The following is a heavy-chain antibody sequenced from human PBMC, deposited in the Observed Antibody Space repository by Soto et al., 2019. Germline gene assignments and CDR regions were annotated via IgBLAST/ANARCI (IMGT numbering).Heavy chain of an antibody. CDR1: GGTFSSYA. CDR2: IIPFFGTA. J-gene: IGHJ6*02. V-gene: IGHV1-69*01. CDR3: ARDLRAAGRPGMDV. Sequence: QVQLVQSGAEVKKPGSSVKVSCKASGGTFSSYAISWVRQAPGQGLEWMGGIIPFFGTANYAQNFQGRVTITADESTSTAYMELSSLRSEDTAVYYCARDLRAAGRPGMDVWGQGTTVTVSS. D-gene: IGHD6-13*01.